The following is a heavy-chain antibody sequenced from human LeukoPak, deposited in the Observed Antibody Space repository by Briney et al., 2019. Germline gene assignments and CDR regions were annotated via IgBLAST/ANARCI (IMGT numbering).Heavy chain of an antibody. CDR2: IYPNSGGT. V-gene: IGHV1-2*02. D-gene: IGHD1-1*01. CDR1: GYSFTDYY. Sequence: ASVKVSCKASGYSFTDYYMHWVRQAPGQGLEWMGWIYPNSGGTNYAQNFQGRVTMTRDTSISTAYIELSRLTSDDTAVYYCARDAARTTAPDDYWGQGTLVTVSS. CDR3: ARDAARTTAPDDY. J-gene: IGHJ4*02.